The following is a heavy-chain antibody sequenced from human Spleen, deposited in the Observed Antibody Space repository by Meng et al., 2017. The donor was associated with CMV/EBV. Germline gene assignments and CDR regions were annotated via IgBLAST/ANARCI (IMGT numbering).Heavy chain of an antibody. CDR1: GFSLTGYW. CDR2: ISSDGSAT. V-gene: IGHV3-74*01. D-gene: IGHD3-9*01. Sequence: GESLKISCVASGFSLTGYWMHWVRQTPGTGLVWLSSISSDGSATRNADSVKGRFIISRDNAKNTLYLQMDSLRADDSAVYYCARGTNDWSGVDYWGQGSPVTVS. J-gene: IGHJ4*02. CDR3: ARGTNDWSGVDY.